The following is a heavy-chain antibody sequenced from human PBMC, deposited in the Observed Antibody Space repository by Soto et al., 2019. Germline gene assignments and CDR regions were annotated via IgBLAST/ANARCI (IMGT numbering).Heavy chain of an antibody. Sequence: SETLSLTCAVYGGSFSGYYWSWIRQPPGKGLEWIGEINHSGSTNYNPSLKSRVTISVDTSKNQFSLKLSSVTAADTAVYYCAGIAVAGTCDYWGQGTLVTVSS. CDR1: GGSFSGYY. V-gene: IGHV4-34*01. CDR3: AGIAVAGTCDY. D-gene: IGHD6-19*01. J-gene: IGHJ4*02. CDR2: INHSGST.